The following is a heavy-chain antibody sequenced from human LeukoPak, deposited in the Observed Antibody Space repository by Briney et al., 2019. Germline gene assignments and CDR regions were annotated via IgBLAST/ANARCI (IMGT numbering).Heavy chain of an antibody. CDR3: ARVGSSDAFDI. CDR1: GGSISSYY. J-gene: IGHJ3*02. V-gene: IGHV4-59*01. CDR2: IYYSGST. Sequence: PSETLSLTCTVSGGSISSYYWSWIRQPPGKGLEWIGYIYYSGSTNYNPSLKGRVTISVDTSKNQFSLKLSSVTAADTAVYYCARVGSSDAFDIWGQGTMVTVSS. D-gene: IGHD2-2*01.